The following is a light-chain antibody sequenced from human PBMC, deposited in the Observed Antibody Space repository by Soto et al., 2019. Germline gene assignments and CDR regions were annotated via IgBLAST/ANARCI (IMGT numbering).Light chain of an antibody. CDR2: EVS. Sequence: DIVLTQTPLSLSVTPGQPASISCNSSQGLLDSEGRTQLYWYVQKTGQPPQALIYEVSKRSSGVADRFSGSGSGTHFTLTMSRVQAEDARIYYCMQSIQLSTFGGWTKVEIK. CDR1: QGLLDSEGRTQ. CDR3: MQSIQLST. J-gene: IGKJ4*01. V-gene: IGKV2D-29*01.